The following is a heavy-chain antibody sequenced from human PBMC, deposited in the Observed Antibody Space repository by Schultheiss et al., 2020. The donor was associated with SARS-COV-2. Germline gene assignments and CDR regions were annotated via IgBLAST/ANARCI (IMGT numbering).Heavy chain of an antibody. CDR2: IYYSGST. Sequence: SETLSLTCTVSGGSVSSGSYYWSWIRQPPGKGLEWIGYIYYSGSTSYNSSLKSRVTISVDTSKNQFSLKLSSVTAADTAIYYCARVGYEFWSGYFAYWGQGNLVTVSS. J-gene: IGHJ4*02. V-gene: IGHV4-61*01. CDR3: ARVGYEFWSGYFAY. D-gene: IGHD3-3*01. CDR1: GGSVSSGSYY.